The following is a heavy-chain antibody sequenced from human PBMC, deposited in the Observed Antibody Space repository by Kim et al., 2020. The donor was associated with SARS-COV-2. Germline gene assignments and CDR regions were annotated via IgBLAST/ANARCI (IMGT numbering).Heavy chain of an antibody. CDR2: IGGSGGGT. Sequence: GGSLRLSCAASGFTFSTYAMSWVRQAPGKGLEWVSAIGGSGGGTYYADSVTGRFTISRDNSKNTLYLQMNSLRAEDTAVFYCARDSYYYESSGYYVGGQFDYWGQGTLVTVSS. CDR3: ARDSYYYESSGYYVGGQFDY. V-gene: IGHV3-23*01. J-gene: IGHJ4*02. D-gene: IGHD3-22*01. CDR1: GFTFSTYA.